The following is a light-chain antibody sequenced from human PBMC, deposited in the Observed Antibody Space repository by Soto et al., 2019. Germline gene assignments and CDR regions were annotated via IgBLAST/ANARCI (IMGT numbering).Light chain of an antibody. CDR2: EAT. CDR3: CSHGTGRTYV. V-gene: IGLV2-23*01. Sequence: QSALTQPASVSGSPGQSITISCTGTSSDVGSRNLVSWYQHYPGKAPKLIIFEATKRPSGVSNRFSGSKSGSTASLTISGLQAEDEADYYCCSHGTGRTYVFGTGTKVTVL. J-gene: IGLJ1*01. CDR1: SSDVGSRNL.